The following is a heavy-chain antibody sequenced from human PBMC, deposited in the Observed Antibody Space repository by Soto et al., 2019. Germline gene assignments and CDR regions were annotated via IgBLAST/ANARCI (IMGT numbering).Heavy chain of an antibody. Sequence: QVHLVQSGAEVKKPGASVKVSCKASGYTFTSYVIHWVRQGPGQSLEWMGWINPVTGDTKYSQKFKGRVTVTRDTSASTAYMELSSLTSEDTAVYYCARELGTMVRGVVVYYYAMDVWGQGTTVTVSS. V-gene: IGHV1-3*01. CDR1: GYTFTSYV. J-gene: IGHJ6*02. CDR3: ARELGTMVRGVVVYYYAMDV. CDR2: INPVTGDT. D-gene: IGHD3-10*01.